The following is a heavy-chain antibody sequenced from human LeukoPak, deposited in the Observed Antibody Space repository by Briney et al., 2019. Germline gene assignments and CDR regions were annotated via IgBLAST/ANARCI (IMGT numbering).Heavy chain of an antibody. CDR3: ARANSPRDDSSSWYGDYYMDV. CDR2: IKQDGSEK. Sequence: GGSLRLSCAASGFTFSSYWMSWVRQAPGKGLEWVANIKQDGSEKYYVDSVKGRFTISRDDAKNSLYLQMNSLRAEDTAVYYCARANSPRDDSSSWYGDYYMDVWGKGTTVTVSS. CDR1: GFTFSSYW. D-gene: IGHD6-13*01. J-gene: IGHJ6*03. V-gene: IGHV3-7*01.